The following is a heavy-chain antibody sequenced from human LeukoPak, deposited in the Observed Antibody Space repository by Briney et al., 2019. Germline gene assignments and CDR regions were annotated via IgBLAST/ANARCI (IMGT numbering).Heavy chain of an antibody. J-gene: IGHJ6*03. Sequence: SETLSLTCTVSGASISSYYWSWIRQPAGKGLEWIGSIDHSGSTYYNPSLKSRVTISVDTSKKQFSLKLSSVTAADTAIYYCARGRREWLQSSNYYYYYMDVWGKGTTVTDSS. V-gene: IGHV4-38-2*02. D-gene: IGHD5-24*01. CDR3: ARGRREWLQSSNYYYYYMDV. CDR2: IDHSGST. CDR1: GASISSYY.